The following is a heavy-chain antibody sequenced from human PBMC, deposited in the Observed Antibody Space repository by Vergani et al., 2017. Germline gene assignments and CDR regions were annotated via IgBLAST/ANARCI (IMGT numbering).Heavy chain of an antibody. J-gene: IGHJ4*02. V-gene: IGHV3-23*01. CDR1: GFSFPGYA. CDR2: VSGSSATP. Sequence: EVQLLDSGGGLVQPGGSLRLSCEASGFSFPGYAMSWVRQAPGKGLEWGSSVSGSSATPYYADSVKGRFIISRDNSKNTLHLQMNSLRADDTAVYYCTKGSRGYTGYFFDYWGQGTLATVSS. CDR3: TKGSRGYTGYFFDY. D-gene: IGHD5-12*01.